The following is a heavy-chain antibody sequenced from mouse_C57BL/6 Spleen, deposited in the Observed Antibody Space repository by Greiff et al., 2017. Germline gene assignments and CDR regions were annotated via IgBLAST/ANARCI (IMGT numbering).Heavy chain of an antibody. CDR3: ARFVYESMDY. J-gene: IGHJ4*01. Sequence: EVQLQQSGPELVKPGASVKISCKASGYTFTDYYMNWVKQSHGKSLEWIGDINPNNGGTSYNQKFKGKATLTVDKSSSTAYMERRSLTSEDSADYDCARFVYESMDYWGQGTSVTVSS. V-gene: IGHV1-26*01. CDR1: GYTFTDYY. CDR2: INPNNGGT. D-gene: IGHD2-12*01.